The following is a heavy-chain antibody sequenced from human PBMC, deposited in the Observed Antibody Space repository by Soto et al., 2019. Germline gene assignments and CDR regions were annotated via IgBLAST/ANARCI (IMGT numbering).Heavy chain of an antibody. CDR2: ISGSGGST. J-gene: IGHJ5*02. V-gene: IGHV3-23*01. Sequence: GGSLRLSCAASGFTFSSYAMSWVRQAPGKGLEWVSAISGSGGSTYYADSVKGRFTISRDNSKNTLYLQMNSLRAEDTAVYYCAKDLWKLVPGGYSSSWFRWFDPWGQGTLVTVSS. CDR1: GFTFSSYA. CDR3: AKDLWKLVPGGYSSSWFRWFDP. D-gene: IGHD6-13*01.